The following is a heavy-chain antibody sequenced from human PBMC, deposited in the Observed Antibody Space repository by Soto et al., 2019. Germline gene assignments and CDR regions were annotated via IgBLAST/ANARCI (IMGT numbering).Heavy chain of an antibody. V-gene: IGHV3-23*01. J-gene: IGHJ5*01. CDR3: SKGEMSTIRNSFDS. D-gene: IGHD1-7*01. Sequence: GGSLRLSCTASGFNTRFYSMSWVRQTPGKGLEWVAALSRSGGATYYADSVRGRFTISRDASKDTLFLQMSNLRAEDTALYYCSKGEMSTIRNSFDSWGQGTLVTVSS. CDR1: GFNTRFYS. CDR2: LSRSGGAT.